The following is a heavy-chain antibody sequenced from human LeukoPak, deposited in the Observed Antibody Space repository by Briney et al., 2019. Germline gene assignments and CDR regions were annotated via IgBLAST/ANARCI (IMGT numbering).Heavy chain of an antibody. CDR2: IYTSGST. CDR3: ARDGLAYCGGDCYSGNWFDP. CDR1: GGSISSGSYY. Sequence: PSETLSLTCTVSGGSISSGSYYWSWIRQPAGKGREWIGRIYTSGSTNYNPSLKSRVTISVDTSKNQFSLKLSSVTAADTAVYYLARDGLAYCGGDCYSGNWFDPRGQRNLVTVSS. D-gene: IGHD2-21*01. V-gene: IGHV4-61*02. J-gene: IGHJ5*02.